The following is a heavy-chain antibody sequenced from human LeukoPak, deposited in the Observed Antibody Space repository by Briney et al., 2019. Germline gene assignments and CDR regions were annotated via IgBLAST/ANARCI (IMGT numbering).Heavy chain of an antibody. CDR3: ARRGIRDGYNYADY. CDR1: GYSFTTYW. J-gene: IGHJ4*02. Sequence: GESLKISCKASGYSFTTYWIGWVRQMPGKGLEWMGIIYPGDSDTRYSPSFQGQVTMSADESTTTAYLQWSSLRASDTAIYYCARRGIRDGYNYADYWGQGTLVTVSS. D-gene: IGHD5-24*01. V-gene: IGHV5-51*01. CDR2: IYPGDSDT.